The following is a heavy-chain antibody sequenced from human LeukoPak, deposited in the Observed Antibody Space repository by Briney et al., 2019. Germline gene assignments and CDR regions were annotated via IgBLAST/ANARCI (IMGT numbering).Heavy chain of an antibody. CDR3: AKENARITVAADY. D-gene: IGHD6-19*01. V-gene: IGHV3-30*02. CDR1: GFTFSAYG. CDR2: IRYDGGNK. J-gene: IGHJ4*02. Sequence: GGYETPSCVASGFTFSAYGMHWVRQAPGKGLEGVTFIRYDGGNKYYADSVKGLFTISRDNSKNTLYLQMDSLRAEDTAVYYCAKENARITVAADYWGQGALVTVSS.